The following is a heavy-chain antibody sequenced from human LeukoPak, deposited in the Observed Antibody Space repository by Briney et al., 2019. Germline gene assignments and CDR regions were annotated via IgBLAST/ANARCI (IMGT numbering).Heavy chain of an antibody. CDR3: ARDQGLSPSLWDY. J-gene: IGHJ4*02. D-gene: IGHD2-21*01. CDR1: GYIFTGYY. CDR2: INSNNGDT. Sequence: ASVKVSCKASGYIFTGYYLHWVRQAPGQGLEWVGGINSNNGDTHYAQNFQGRVTMTRDTSISTAYMELSRLGSDDTAVYYCARDQGLSPSLWDYWGQGTLITVSS. V-gene: IGHV1-2*02.